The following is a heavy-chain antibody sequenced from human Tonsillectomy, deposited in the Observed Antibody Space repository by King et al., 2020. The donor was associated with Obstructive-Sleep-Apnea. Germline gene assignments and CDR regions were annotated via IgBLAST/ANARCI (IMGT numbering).Heavy chain of an antibody. CDR1: GLTFTTFG. D-gene: IGHD4-17*01. J-gene: IGHJ4*02. V-gene: IGHV3-30*02. CDR2: LRYDGINK. CDR3: AKASARVGTTPDF. Sequence: VQLVESGGGVVQPGGSLRLSCAASGLTFTTFGMHWVRQAPGKGLEWVAFLRYDGINKYYAESVKGRFTISRDISKNTLYLQMNSLRAEDTAVYYCAKASARVGTTPDFWGQGTLVTVSS.